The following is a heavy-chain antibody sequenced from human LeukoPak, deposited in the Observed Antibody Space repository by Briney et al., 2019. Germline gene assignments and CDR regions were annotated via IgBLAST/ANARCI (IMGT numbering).Heavy chain of an antibody. J-gene: IGHJ4*02. D-gene: IGHD6-19*01. V-gene: IGHV1-18*01. Sequence: ASVKVSCKASGYTFTSDGISWVRQAPGQGLEWMGWISAYNGNTNYEQELQGRVTMATDTSTSTAYMEVRSLRFDDTAVYYCARSAPGYSSGWPDYWGQGTLVTVSS. CDR3: ARSAPGYSSGWPDY. CDR2: ISAYNGNT. CDR1: GYTFTSDG.